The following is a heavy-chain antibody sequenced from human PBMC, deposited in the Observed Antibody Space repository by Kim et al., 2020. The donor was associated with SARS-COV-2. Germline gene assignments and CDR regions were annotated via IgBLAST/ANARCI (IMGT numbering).Heavy chain of an antibody. J-gene: IGHJ4*02. V-gene: IGHV3-48*02. D-gene: IGHD2-15*01. CDR3: AGDCSAGSCPLPTFDY. Sequence: SVKGRLTISRDNAKNSLYLQMNSLRDEDTAVYYCAGDCSAGSCPLPTFDYWGQGTLVTVSS.